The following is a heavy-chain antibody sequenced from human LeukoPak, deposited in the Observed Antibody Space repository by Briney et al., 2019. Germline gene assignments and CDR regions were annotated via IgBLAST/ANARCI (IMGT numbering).Heavy chain of an antibody. J-gene: IGHJ4*02. CDR1: GYTFTSYD. V-gene: IGHV1-8*01. Sequence: GASVKVSCKASGYTFTSYDINWVRQATGQGLEWVGGRNPNSGNTGYAQKFHGRVTMTRETSISAAHMELSGVRSEDTCVYYSARDASSDGFDYWGQGPLVPVSS. CDR2: RNPNSGNT. CDR3: ARDASSDGFDY. D-gene: IGHD2-21*01.